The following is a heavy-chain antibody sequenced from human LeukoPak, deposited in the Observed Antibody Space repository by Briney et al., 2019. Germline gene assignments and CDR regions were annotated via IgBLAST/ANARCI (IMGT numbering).Heavy chain of an antibody. Sequence: PGGSLRLSCAASGFTFSSYSMNWVRQAPGKGLEWVSSISSSSSYTYYADSVKGRFTISRDNAKNSLYLQMNSLRAEDTAVYYCARGVYGGSLDDAFDIWGQGTMVTVSS. CDR3: ARGVYGGSLDDAFDI. V-gene: IGHV3-21*01. CDR1: GFTFSSYS. CDR2: ISSSSSYT. D-gene: IGHD4-23*01. J-gene: IGHJ3*02.